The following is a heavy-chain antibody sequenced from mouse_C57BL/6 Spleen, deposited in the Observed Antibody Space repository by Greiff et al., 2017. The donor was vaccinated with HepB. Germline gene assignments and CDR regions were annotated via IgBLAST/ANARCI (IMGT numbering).Heavy chain of an antibody. D-gene: IGHD1-1*01. V-gene: IGHV5-12*01. CDR2: ISNGGGST. Sequence: EVKLMESGGGLVQPGGSLKLSCAASGFTFSDYYMYWVRQTPEKRLEWVAYISNGGGSTYYPDTVKGRFTISRDNAKNTLYLQMSRLKSEDTAMYYCARHYYGSRGGAWFAYWGQGTLVTVSA. J-gene: IGHJ3*01. CDR1: GFTFSDYY. CDR3: ARHYYGSRGGAWFAY.